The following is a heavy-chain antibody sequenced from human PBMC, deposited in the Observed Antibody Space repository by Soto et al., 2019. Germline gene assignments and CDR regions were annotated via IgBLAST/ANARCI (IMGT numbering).Heavy chain of an antibody. CDR1: GFTFSRFG. V-gene: IGHV3-30*04. D-gene: IGHD4-17*01. CDR2: ISYDGRNK. Sequence: QVQLVESGGGVVQPGRSLRLSCAASGFTFSRFGLHWVRQAPDKGLEWVTVISYDGRNKQYADSVKGRFTVSRDNSKNILYLHMNSLRAEDTAVYYCARADYGDTYRGIWGQGILVTVSS. CDR3: ARADYGDTYRGI. J-gene: IGHJ4*02.